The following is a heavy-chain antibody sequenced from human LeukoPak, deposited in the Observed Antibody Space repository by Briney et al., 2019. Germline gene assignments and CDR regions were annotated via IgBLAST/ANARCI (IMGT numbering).Heavy chain of an antibody. CDR1: GGSISSYY. V-gene: IGHV4-4*07. J-gene: IGHJ5*02. D-gene: IGHD1-7*01. CDR3: ASARKTGTRSNWFDP. Sequence: PSETLSLTCTVSGGSISSYYRSWIRQPAGKGLEWIGRIYTSGSTNYNPSLKSRVTISVDTSKNQFSLKLSSVTAADTAVYYCASARKTGTRSNWFDPWGQGTLVTVSS. CDR2: IYTSGST.